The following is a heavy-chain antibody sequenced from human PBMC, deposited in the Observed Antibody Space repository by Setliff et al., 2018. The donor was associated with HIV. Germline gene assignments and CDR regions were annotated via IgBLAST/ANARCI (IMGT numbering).Heavy chain of an antibody. CDR3: ARGRWYSSSWYEY. D-gene: IGHD6-13*01. CDR2: IFTSGST. CDR1: GDSISSGSYY. V-gene: IGHV4-61*09. J-gene: IGHJ4*02. Sequence: PSETLSLTCAVSGDSISSGSYYWRWIRQPAGEGLEWIGHIFTSGSTNYNPSLKSRVSISLDTSKNQFSLKLSSVTAADTAVYYCARGRWYSSSWYEYWGQGTLVTVSS.